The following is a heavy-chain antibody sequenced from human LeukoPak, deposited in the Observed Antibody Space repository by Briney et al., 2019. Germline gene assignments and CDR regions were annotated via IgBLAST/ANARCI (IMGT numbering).Heavy chain of an antibody. CDR3: ASDYDSNGYLRGYWYFDL. CDR2: ISSSSSYI. D-gene: IGHD3-22*01. Sequence: GSLRLSCAASGFTFSSYSMNWVRQAPGKGLEWVSSISSSSSYIYYADSVKGRFTISRDNAKNSVYLQMNSLRAEDTAVYYCASDYDSNGYLRGYWYFDLWGRGTQVTVSS. V-gene: IGHV3-21*01. CDR1: GFTFSSYS. J-gene: IGHJ2*01.